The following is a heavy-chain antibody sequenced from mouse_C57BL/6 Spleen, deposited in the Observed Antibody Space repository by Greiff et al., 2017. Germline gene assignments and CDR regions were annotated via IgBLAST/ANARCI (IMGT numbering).Heavy chain of an antibody. CDR3: ARLLRNYAMDY. J-gene: IGHJ4*01. Sequence: EVQLQQSGPELVKPGASVKIPCKASGYTFTDYNMDWVKQSHGKSLEWIGDINPNNGGTSYNQKFKGKATLAVDKSSSTAYMELRSLTSEDTAVYYCARLLRNYAMDYWGQGTSVTVSS. D-gene: IGHD1-1*01. CDR2: INPNNGGT. V-gene: IGHV1-18*01. CDR1: GYTFTDYN.